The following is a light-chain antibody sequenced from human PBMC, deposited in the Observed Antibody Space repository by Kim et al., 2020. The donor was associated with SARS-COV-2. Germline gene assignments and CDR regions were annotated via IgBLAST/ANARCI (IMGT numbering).Light chain of an antibody. CDR3: QQYGRSPPYT. Sequence: EIVLTQSPGTLSLSPGERATLSCRASQSVSSSYLAWYQQKPGQAPRLLIYGASNRATGIPDRFSGSGSGTDFTLTISRLEPEDFAVYYCQQYGRSPPYTFGQGTKLEI. CDR2: GAS. J-gene: IGKJ2*01. CDR1: QSVSSSY. V-gene: IGKV3-20*01.